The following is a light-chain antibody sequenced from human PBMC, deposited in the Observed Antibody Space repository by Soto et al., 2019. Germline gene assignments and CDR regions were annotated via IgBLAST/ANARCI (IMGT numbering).Light chain of an antibody. V-gene: IGLV1-40*01. Sequence: QAVVTQPRSVSGAPGQRVTISCTGSSSNIGAGYDVHWYQQFPGTAPKLLIYGNNNRPSGVTDRFSGSKSGTSASLAITGLQAEDEADYYCQSFDTRLNSVVFGGGTKLTVL. CDR2: GNN. CDR3: QSFDTRLNSVV. J-gene: IGLJ2*01. CDR1: SSNIGAGYD.